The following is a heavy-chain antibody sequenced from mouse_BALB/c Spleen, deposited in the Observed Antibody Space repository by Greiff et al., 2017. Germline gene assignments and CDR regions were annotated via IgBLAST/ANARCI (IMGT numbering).Heavy chain of an antibody. CDR2: IWGDGST. J-gene: IGHJ2*01. CDR3: ARALYYGSSLDY. V-gene: IGHV2-6-7*01. D-gene: IGHD1-1*01. Sequence: VQLQQSGPGLVAPSQSLSITCTVSGFSLTGYGVNWVRQPPGKGLEWLGMIWGDGSTDYNSALKSRLSISKDNSKSQVFLKMNSLQTDDTARYYCARALYYGSSLDYWGQGTTLTVSS. CDR1: GFSLTGYG.